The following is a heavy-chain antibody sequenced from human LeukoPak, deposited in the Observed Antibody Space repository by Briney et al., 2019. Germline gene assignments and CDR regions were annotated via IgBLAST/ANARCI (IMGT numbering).Heavy chain of an antibody. CDR3: ARRIGSSWHFDY. Sequence: SETLSLTCTVSGGTIGSYGFYWVWNPHPPGRGRVWFGSFFYSGSTYYNPSLKSRVTTSVDTSKNQFSLKLSAVTAADRAVYYCARRIGSSWHFDYWGQGTLVTVSS. V-gene: IGHV4-39*07. CDR1: GGTIGSYGFY. CDR2: FFYSGST. D-gene: IGHD6-13*01. J-gene: IGHJ4*02.